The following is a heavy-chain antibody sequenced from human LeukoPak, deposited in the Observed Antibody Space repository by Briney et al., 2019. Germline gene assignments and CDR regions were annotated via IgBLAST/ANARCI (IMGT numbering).Heavy chain of an antibody. J-gene: IGHJ4*02. CDR2: ISYDGSKK. V-gene: IGHV3-30*04. CDR1: GVTFSTYA. CDR3: ARDNYGFDY. Sequence: GGSLRLSCAASGVTFSTYAMHWVRRARGKGLEGGAFISYDGSKKYYADSVKGRFTISRDNSKNTLYLQMDTLRAEDTAVYYCARDNYGFDYWGQGALVTVSS. D-gene: IGHD3-10*01.